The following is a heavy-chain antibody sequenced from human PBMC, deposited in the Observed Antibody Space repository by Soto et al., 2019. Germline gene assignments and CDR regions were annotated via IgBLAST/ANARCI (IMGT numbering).Heavy chain of an antibody. CDR2: IYSGGST. D-gene: IGHD5-18*01. V-gene: IGHV3-66*01. J-gene: IGHJ4*02. CDR1: GFTVSSNY. Sequence: EVQLVESGGGLVQPGGSLRLSCAASGFTVSSNYMSWVRQAPGKGPEWVSVIYSGGSTYYADSVKGRFTISRDNSKNTLYLQMNSLRAEDTAVYYCASATRGYSYGSGYFAYWGQGTLVTVSS. CDR3: ASATRGYSYGSGYFAY.